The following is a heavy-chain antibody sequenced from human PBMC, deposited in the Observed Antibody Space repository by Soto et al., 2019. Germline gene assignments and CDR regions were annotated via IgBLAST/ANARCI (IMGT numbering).Heavy chain of an antibody. D-gene: IGHD2-2*01. J-gene: IGHJ6*02. CDR2: ISAYNGNT. V-gene: IGHV1-18*01. CDR3: ARARRCSSTSCSVYYYYGMDV. Sequence: VASVKVSCKASGYTFTSYGISWVRQAPGQGLEWMGWISAYNGNTNYAQKLQGRVTMTTDTSTSTAYMELRSLRSDDTAVYYCARARRCSSTSCSVYYYYGMDVWGQGTTVTVSS. CDR1: GYTFTSYG.